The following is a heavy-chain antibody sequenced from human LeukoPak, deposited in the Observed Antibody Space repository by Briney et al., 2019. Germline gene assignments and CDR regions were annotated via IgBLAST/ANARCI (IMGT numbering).Heavy chain of an antibody. CDR1: GYTFTSYD. D-gene: IGHD6-19*01. Sequence: ASVTVSCKASGYTFTSYDINWERQATGQGLEWMGWINPNSGNTGYAQKFQGRVTMTRNTSISTAYMELSSLRSEDTAVYYCSAVADETDYWGQGTLVTVSS. J-gene: IGHJ4*02. CDR2: INPNSGNT. V-gene: IGHV1-8*01. CDR3: SAVADETDY.